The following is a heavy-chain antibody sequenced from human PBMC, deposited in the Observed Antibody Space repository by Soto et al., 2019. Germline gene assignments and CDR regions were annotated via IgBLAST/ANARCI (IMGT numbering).Heavy chain of an antibody. CDR1: GFTFSSYG. Sequence: QVQLVESGGGVVQPGRSLRLSCAASGFTFSSYGMHWVRQAPGKGPEWVAVISYDGSNKYYADSVKGRFTISRDNSKNTLYLQMNSLRAEDTAVYYCAKDITMIVVVLPDYWGQGTLVTVSS. V-gene: IGHV3-30*18. CDR2: ISYDGSNK. D-gene: IGHD3-22*01. J-gene: IGHJ4*02. CDR3: AKDITMIVVVLPDY.